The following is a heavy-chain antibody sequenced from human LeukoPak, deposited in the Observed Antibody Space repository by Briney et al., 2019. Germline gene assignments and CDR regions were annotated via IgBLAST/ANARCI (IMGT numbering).Heavy chain of an antibody. Sequence: ASVKVSCKASGYTFTSYYIHWVRQAPGHGPEWLGWINPSSGGTDYAQKFQGRVTMTRDTSTNTAYMELTSLRSDDTAVYYCARLGSLGVTLVWGGPSRTTIDYWGQGTLVTVSS. J-gene: IGHJ4*02. D-gene: IGHD3-16*01. V-gene: IGHV1-2*02. CDR1: GYTFTSYY. CDR2: INPSSGGT. CDR3: ARLGSLGVTLVWGGPSRTTIDY.